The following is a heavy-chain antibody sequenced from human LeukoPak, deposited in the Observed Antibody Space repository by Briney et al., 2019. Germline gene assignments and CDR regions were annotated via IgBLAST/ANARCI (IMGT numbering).Heavy chain of an antibody. D-gene: IGHD6-13*01. CDR1: Y. J-gene: IGHJ4*02. Sequence: YWSWIRXPAGKGLEGIGRIYTSGSTNYNPSLKSRVTMSVDTSKNQFSLKLSSVTAADTAVYYCARDVYSSSWYVDYWGQGTLVTVSS. CDR2: IYTSGST. V-gene: IGHV4-4*07. CDR3: ARDVYSSSWYVDY.